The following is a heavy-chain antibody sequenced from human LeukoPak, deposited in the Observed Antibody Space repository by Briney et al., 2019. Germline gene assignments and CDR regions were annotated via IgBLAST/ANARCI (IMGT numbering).Heavy chain of an antibody. CDR1: GGSISGYY. CDR2: IYYSGTT. D-gene: IGHD4-17*01. Sequence: PSETLSLTCTVSGGSISGYYWTWIRQPPGKGLEWIGYIYYSGTTNYNPSLKSRVTISVDTSKNQFSLRLSSVTAADTAVYYCASGRDGDQWDYWGQGTLVTVSS. V-gene: IGHV4-59*01. J-gene: IGHJ4*02. CDR3: ASGRDGDQWDY.